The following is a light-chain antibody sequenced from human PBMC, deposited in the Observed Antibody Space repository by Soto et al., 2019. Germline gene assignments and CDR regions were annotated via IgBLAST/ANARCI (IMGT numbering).Light chain of an antibody. J-gene: IGKJ1*01. CDR1: QSVSSNF. CDR2: DGS. Sequence: EIVLTQSPGTLSLSPGERATLSCRASQSVSSNFLAWYQQKPGQAPRLLSYDGSNRATGIPDRFSGSGSGTDFTLTISRLEPEDFAVYYCQQYDSSPRTFGQGTKVEIK. CDR3: QQYDSSPRT. V-gene: IGKV3-20*01.